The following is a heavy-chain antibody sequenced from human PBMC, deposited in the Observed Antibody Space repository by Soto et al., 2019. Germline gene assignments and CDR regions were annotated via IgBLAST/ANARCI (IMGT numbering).Heavy chain of an antibody. V-gene: IGHV4-30-4*01. CDR1: GGSISSGDYY. Sequence: QVQLQESGPGLVKPSQTLSLTCTVSGGSISSGDYYWSWIRQPPGKSLEWIGYIYYSGSTYYNPHIKSRVTISVDKSKNQFSLKLSSVTAADTAVYYCASTPSMDSSGWYYGYFDYWGQGTLVTVSS. D-gene: IGHD6-19*01. J-gene: IGHJ4*02. CDR2: IYYSGST. CDR3: ASTPSMDSSGWYYGYFDY.